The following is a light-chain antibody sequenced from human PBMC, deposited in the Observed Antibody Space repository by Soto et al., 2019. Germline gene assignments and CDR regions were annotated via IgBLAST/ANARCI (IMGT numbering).Light chain of an antibody. V-gene: IGKV1-5*01. J-gene: IGKJ1*01. CDR2: AAS. CDR1: QSISSY. Sequence: DIQMTQSPSSLSASVGDRVTITCRASQSISSYLNWYQQKPGKAPKLLIYAASSLQSGVPSRFSGSGSGTEFTLTISSLQPDDFATYYCQQYNSYSPLFGQGTKVDIK. CDR3: QQYNSYSPL.